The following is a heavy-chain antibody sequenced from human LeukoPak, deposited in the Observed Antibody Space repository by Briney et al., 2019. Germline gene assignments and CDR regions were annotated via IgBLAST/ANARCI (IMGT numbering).Heavy chain of an antibody. V-gene: IGHV3-7*01. CDR3: ARDYCSSTSCYPPQFDP. CDR1: GFTFSSYS. CDR2: IKQDGSEK. D-gene: IGHD2-2*01. J-gene: IGHJ5*02. Sequence: GGSLRLSCAASGFTFSSYSMNWVRQAPGKGLEWVANIKQDGSEKYYVDSVKGRFTISRDNAKNSLYLQMNSLRAEDTAVYYCARDYCSSTSCYPPQFDPWGQGTLVTVSS.